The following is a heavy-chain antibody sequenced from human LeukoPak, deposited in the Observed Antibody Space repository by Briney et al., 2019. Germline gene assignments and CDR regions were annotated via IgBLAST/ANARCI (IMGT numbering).Heavy chain of an antibody. CDR2: MSGSGGST. J-gene: IGHJ4*02. CDR1: GFTFSSYA. CDR3: AKDAGASSWYPYYFDY. D-gene: IGHD6-13*01. V-gene: IGHV3-23*01. Sequence: PGGSLRLSCAASGFTFSSYAMSWVRQAPGKGLEWVSAMSGSGGSTYYADSVKGRFTISRDNSKNTLYLQMNSLRAEDTAVYYCAKDAGASSWYPYYFDYWGQGTLVTVSS.